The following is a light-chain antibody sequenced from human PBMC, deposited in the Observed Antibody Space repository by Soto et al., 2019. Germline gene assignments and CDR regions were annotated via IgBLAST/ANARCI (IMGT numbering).Light chain of an antibody. J-gene: IGKJ4*01. Sequence: IPLTQSPSSLSASVGDRVTITCRASQGISSYLAWYQQKPGKAPKLLIYAASTLQSGVPSRFSGSGSGTDSTLTISSLQPEDFATYYCQQLNSYPWTFGGGTKVEIK. V-gene: IGKV1-9*01. CDR2: AAS. CDR3: QQLNSYPWT. CDR1: QGISSY.